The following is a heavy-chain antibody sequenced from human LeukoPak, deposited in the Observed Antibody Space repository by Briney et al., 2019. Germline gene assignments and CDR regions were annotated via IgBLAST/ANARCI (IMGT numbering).Heavy chain of an antibody. CDR1: GGSISTYY. Sequence: SETLSLTCTVSGGSISTYYWSWIRQSPGKGLEWIGYIYYTGSTTYNPSLKSRVTISADTSKNQFSLKLSSVTAADTAVYYCASRKLGNDYWGQGTLVTVSS. CDR3: ASRKLGNDY. J-gene: IGHJ4*02. CDR2: IYYTGST. V-gene: IGHV4-59*01. D-gene: IGHD7-27*01.